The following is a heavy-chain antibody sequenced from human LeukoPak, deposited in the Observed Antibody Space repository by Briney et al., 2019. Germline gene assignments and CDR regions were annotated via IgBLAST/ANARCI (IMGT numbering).Heavy chain of an antibody. V-gene: IGHV3-64D*06. CDR3: VKDQSGSGSW. CDR1: GFTFSTYA. CDR2: ITSDGGST. Sequence: GGSLRLSCSASGFTFSTYAMHWVRQAPGKGLEYVSSITSDGGSTYYADSVKGRFTISRDNSKNTLYLQVNSLRPEDTAVYYCVKDQSGSGSWWGQGTLVTVSS. D-gene: IGHD3-10*01. J-gene: IGHJ4*02.